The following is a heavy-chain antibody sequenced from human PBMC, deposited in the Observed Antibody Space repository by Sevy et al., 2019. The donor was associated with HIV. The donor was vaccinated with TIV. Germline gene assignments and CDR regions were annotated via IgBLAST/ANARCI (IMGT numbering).Heavy chain of an antibody. CDR3: AKDRPRYSEGPGYFDY. CDR2: ISGSGGST. CDR1: GFTCRNYA. J-gene: IGHJ4*02. D-gene: IGHD5-18*01. Sequence: GGSLRLSCAASGFTCRNYAMSWVRQAPGKGLEWVSAISGSGGSTYYADSVKGRFTISRDNSKNTLHLQMNSLRAEDTAVYYCAKDRPRYSEGPGYFDYWGQGTLVTVSS. V-gene: IGHV3-23*01.